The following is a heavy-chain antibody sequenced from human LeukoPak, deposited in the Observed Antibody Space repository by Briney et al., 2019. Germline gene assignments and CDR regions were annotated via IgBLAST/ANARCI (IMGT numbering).Heavy chain of an antibody. Sequence: GGSLRLSCAASGFTFSSYWMSWVRQAPGKGLEWVANIKQDGSEKYYVDSVKGRFTFSRDNAKNSLYLQMNSLRAEDTAVYYCARHGVGAGHYDFWSGYYYYYYMDVWGKGTTVTVSS. D-gene: IGHD3-3*01. CDR3: ARHGVGAGHYDFWSGYYYYYYMDV. CDR1: GFTFSSYW. J-gene: IGHJ6*03. CDR2: IKQDGSEK. V-gene: IGHV3-7*01.